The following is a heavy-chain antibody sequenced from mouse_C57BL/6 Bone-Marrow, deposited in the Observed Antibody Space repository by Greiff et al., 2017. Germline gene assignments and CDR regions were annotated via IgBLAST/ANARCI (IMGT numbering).Heavy chain of an antibody. D-gene: IGHD3-2*02. Sequence: LQQSGAELVRPGSSVKLSCKASYFAFMASAMHWVKQRPGHGLEWIGSFTMYSDATEYSENFKGKATLTANTSSSTAYMELNSLTSEDSAVYYGETAQALDYWGQGTTLTVSS. CDR1: YFAFMASA. CDR3: ETAQALDY. J-gene: IGHJ2*01. CDR2: FTMYSDAT. V-gene: IGHV1-49*01.